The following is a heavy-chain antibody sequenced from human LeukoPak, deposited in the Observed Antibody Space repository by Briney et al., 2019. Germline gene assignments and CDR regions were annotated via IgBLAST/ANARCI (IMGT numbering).Heavy chain of an antibody. J-gene: IGHJ4*02. D-gene: IGHD4-17*01. CDR3: ARAWEAVAGNYGVVDY. Sequence: ASVKVSCKASGYSFINYYIHWVRQAPGQGLEWMGIINPSGAGTSFAQKFQGRVTMTRDMSTSTVYMELNSLRSQDTAVYYCARAWEAVAGNYGVVDYWGQGTLVTVSS. V-gene: IGHV1-46*01. CDR2: INPSGAGT. CDR1: GYSFINYY.